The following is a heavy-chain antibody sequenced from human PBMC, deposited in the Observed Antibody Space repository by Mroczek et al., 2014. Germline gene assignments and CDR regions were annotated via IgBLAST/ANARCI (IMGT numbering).Heavy chain of an antibody. Sequence: ESGGGLVQPGRSLRLSCTASGFTFGDYAMSWFRQAPGKGLEWVGFIRSKAYGGTTEYAASVKGRFTISRDDSKSIAYLQMNSLKTEDTAVYYCTRDLGLYSSSRFDYWGQGTLVTVSS. CDR1: GFTFGDYA. CDR2: IRSKAYGGTT. V-gene: IGHV3-49*03. CDR3: TRDLGLYSSSRFDY. D-gene: IGHD6-6*01. J-gene: IGHJ4*02.